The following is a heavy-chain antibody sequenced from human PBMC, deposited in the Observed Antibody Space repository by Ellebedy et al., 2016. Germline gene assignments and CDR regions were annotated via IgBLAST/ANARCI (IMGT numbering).Heavy chain of an antibody. CDR1: GFIFRTSW. CDR2: IRQDGSES. V-gene: IGHV3-7*01. Sequence: GESLKISCVGTGFIFRTSWMTWVRQAPGKGLEWVASIRQDGSESFYVDSVKGRFTVARDNAKNSLYLQMSSLRAEDTAVYYCTKVGNGWSSDYWGQGTLVTVSS. D-gene: IGHD6-19*01. CDR3: TKVGNGWSSDY. J-gene: IGHJ4*02.